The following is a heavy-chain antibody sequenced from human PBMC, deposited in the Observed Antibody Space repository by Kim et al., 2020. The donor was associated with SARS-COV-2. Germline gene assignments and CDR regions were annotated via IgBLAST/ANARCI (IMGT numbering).Heavy chain of an antibody. CDR2: IYSGRNT. Sequence: GGSLRLSCAASGFTVSSNYMSWVRQAPGKGLEWVSVIYSGRNTYYADSVKGRFTISRDNSKNTLYLQMNNLRVEDTAVYYCAKNGFLAAYYAMDVWGQGTTVTVS. CDR3: AKNGFLAAYYAMDV. CDR1: GFTVSSNY. V-gene: IGHV3-53*01. J-gene: IGHJ6*02. D-gene: IGHD6-25*01.